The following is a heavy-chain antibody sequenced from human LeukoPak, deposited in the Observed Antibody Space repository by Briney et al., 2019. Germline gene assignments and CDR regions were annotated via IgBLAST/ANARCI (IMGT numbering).Heavy chain of an antibody. J-gene: IGHJ4*02. V-gene: IGHV4-38-2*02. CDR1: GYSISSGCY. D-gene: IGHD3-16*01. Sequence: PSETLSLTCTVSGYSISSGCYWGWIRQPPGKGLEWIGSIYHSGSTYYNPSLKSRVTISVDTSKNQFSLKLSSVAAADTAVYYCARGGDYWGQGTLVTVSS. CDR2: IYHSGST. CDR3: ARGGDY.